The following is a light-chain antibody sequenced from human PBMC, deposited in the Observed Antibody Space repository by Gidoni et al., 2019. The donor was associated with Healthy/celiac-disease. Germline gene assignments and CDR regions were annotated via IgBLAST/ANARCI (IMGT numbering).Light chain of an antibody. CDR2: EVS. CDR3: SSYAGSNNLGVV. CDR1: SSDVGGYDY. V-gene: IGLV2-8*01. Sequence: QSALTQPPSASGSPGQSVTISCTGTSSDVGGYDYVSRYQQHPGKAPKLSIYEVSKRPSGVPDRFSGSKSGNTDSLTVSGRQAEDEADYYCSSYAGSNNLGVVFGGGTKLTVL. J-gene: IGLJ2*01.